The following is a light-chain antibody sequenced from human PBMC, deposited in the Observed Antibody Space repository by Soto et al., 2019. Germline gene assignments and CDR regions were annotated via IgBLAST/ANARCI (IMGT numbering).Light chain of an antibody. Sequence: QTVVTQEPSFSVSPGGTVNLTCGLSSGSVSTSYYPSWYQQTPGQPPRTLIYNTNTRSSGVPDRFSGSILGNKAALTIAGSQADDESDYYCVLYMGGGVVVVGGGTKVTVL. CDR2: NTN. CDR3: VLYMGGGVVV. CDR1: SGSVSTSYY. J-gene: IGLJ2*01. V-gene: IGLV8-61*01.